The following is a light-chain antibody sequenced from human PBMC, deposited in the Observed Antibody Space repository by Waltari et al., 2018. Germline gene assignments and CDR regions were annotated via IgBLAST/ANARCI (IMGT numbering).Light chain of an antibody. CDR3: QQSYRTLYT. CDR1: QNINRY. Sequence: DIQMTQFPSSLSASVGDRVTISCRASQNINRYLNWYQQKPGKAPKLLICAASTLQSGVPSRFSGSGSGTDFTLTISSLQPEDSASYYCQQSYRTLYTFGQGTKVEV. CDR2: AAS. V-gene: IGKV1-39*01. J-gene: IGKJ2*01.